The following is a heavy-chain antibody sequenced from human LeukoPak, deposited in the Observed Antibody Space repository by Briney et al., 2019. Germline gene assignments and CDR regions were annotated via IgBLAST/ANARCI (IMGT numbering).Heavy chain of an antibody. Sequence: GGSLRLSCAASGFTLSSYAMSWVRQGPGKGLEWVSAISVSGNTDHADSVKGRFTISRDSSKNTLYIQMNSLRAGDAAVYYCAKAPVTTCSGAYCYPFDYWSQGTLVTVSS. V-gene: IGHV3-23*01. J-gene: IGHJ4*02. CDR2: ISVSGNT. D-gene: IGHD2-15*01. CDR3: AKAPVTTCSGAYCYPFDY. CDR1: GFTLSSYA.